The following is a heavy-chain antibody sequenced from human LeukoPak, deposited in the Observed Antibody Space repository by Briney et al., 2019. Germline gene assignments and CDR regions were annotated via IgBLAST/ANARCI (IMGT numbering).Heavy chain of an antibody. J-gene: IGHJ3*02. CDR3: ASRENLWFGELLYSKNAFDI. D-gene: IGHD3-10*01. CDR2: IYYSGST. Sequence: SETLSLTCTVSGGSISSSSYYWGWIRQPPGKGLEWIGSIYYSGSTYYNPSLKSRVTISVDTSKNQFSLKLSSVTAADTAVYYCASRENLWFGELLYSKNAFDIWGQGTMVTVSS. CDR1: GGSISSSSYY. V-gene: IGHV4-39*01.